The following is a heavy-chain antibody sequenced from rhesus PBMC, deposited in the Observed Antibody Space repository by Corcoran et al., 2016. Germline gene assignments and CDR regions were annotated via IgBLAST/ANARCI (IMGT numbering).Heavy chain of an antibody. CDR2: IYGSGSST. V-gene: IGHV4-169*01. CDR1: GGSISSSY. D-gene: IGHD3S6*01. J-gene: IGHJ4*01. CDR3: ARYTLRGFDY. Sequence: QLQLQESGPGLVKPSETLSVTCAVSGGSISSSYWSWIRQAPGKGLEWIGYIYGSGSSTNYNPSLKSRVTLSVDTSKTQLSLKLSSVTAADTAVYYCARYTLRGFDYWGQGVLVTVSS.